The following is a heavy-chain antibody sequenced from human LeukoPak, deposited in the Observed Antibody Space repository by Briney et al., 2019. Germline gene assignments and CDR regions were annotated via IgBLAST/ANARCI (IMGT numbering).Heavy chain of an antibody. CDR3: AASYSETQLYYFDY. CDR2: ISSSGTGI. CDR1: GFTFNRYS. J-gene: IGHJ4*02. D-gene: IGHD1-26*01. Sequence: GGSLRLSCAASGFTFNRYSMNWVRQAPGKGLGWVAYISSSGTGIYYADSVKGRFAISRDNAKNSVYLQMNSLRGGDTAVYHCAASYSETQLYYFDYWGQGNLVTVSS. V-gene: IGHV3-48*01.